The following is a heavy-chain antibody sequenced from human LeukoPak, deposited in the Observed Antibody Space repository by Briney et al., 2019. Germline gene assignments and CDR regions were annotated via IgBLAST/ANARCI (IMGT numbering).Heavy chain of an antibody. CDR3: ARDLGSQWPGVWFDP. J-gene: IGHJ5*02. Sequence: GGSLRLSCAASGFTFSSYSMNWVRQAPGKGLEWVSYISSSSSTTYYADSVKGRFTISRDNAKNSLYLQMNSLRAEDTAVYYCARDLGSQWPGVWFDPWGQGTLVTVSS. D-gene: IGHD7-27*01. CDR1: GFTFSSYS. CDR2: ISSSSSTT. V-gene: IGHV3-48*01.